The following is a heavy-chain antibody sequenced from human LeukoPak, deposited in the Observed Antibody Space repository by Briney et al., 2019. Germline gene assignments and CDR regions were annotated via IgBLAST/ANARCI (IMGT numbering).Heavy chain of an antibody. V-gene: IGHV3-53*01. CDR1: GFTVSSNY. CDR3: ASRRSRDGYNYYYYGMDV. D-gene: IGHD5-24*01. J-gene: IGHJ6*02. CDR2: IYSGGST. Sequence: GGSLRLSCAASGFTVSSNYMSWVRQAPGKGLEWVSVIYSGGSTYYADSVKGRFTISRDNSKNTLYLQMNSLRAEDTAVYHCASRRSRDGYNYYYYGMDVWGQGTTVTVSS.